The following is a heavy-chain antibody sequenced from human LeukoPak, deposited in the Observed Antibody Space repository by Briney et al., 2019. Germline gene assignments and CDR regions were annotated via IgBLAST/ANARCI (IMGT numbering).Heavy chain of an antibody. CDR2: ISSSSSYI. D-gene: IGHD5-18*01. Sequence: GGSLRLSCAASGFTFSSYSMNWVRQAPGKGLEWVSSISSSSSYIYYADSVKGRFTISRDNANNSLYLQMNSLRAEDTAVYYCARWIQLWYYFDYWGQGTLVTVSS. CDR3: ARWIQLWYYFDY. J-gene: IGHJ4*02. CDR1: GFTFSSYS. V-gene: IGHV3-21*01.